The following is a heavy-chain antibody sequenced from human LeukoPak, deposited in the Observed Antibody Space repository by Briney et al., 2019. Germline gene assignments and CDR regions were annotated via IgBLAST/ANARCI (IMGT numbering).Heavy chain of an antibody. V-gene: IGHV3-48*02. CDR1: GFTFSGFH. CDR2: ISSIDSTT. Sequence: PGGSLRLSCSTSGFTFSGFHMNWLRQAPGMGLEHVACISSIDSTTYYAYSVVGRFTISRDNDKDLLYLQMDSLREDDTAVYYCARDPHAGIFDYWGQGTLVTVSS. CDR3: ARDPHAGIFDY. J-gene: IGHJ4*02.